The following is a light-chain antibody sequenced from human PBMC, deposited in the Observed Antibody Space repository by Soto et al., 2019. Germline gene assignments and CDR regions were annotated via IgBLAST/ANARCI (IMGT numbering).Light chain of an antibody. V-gene: IGLV2-11*01. CDR3: CSYAGSYSV. J-gene: IGLJ2*01. CDR1: SSDVGGYNY. CDR2: DVN. Sequence: QSALTQPRSVSGSPGQSVTISCTRTSSDVGGYNYVSWYQQHPGKAPKLMIYDVNKRPSGVPDRFSGSKSGNTASLTISGLQAEDEADYYCCSYAGSYSVFGGGTKLTVL.